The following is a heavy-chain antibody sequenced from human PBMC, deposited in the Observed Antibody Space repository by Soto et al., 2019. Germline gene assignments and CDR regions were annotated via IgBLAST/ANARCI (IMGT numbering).Heavy chain of an antibody. CDR3: VRSSGWTGDY. CDR1: GFTFSSHW. J-gene: IGHJ4*02. V-gene: IGHV3-7*04. D-gene: IGHD3-10*01. CDR2: IKEDGTEI. Sequence: EVRLVESGGGLVQPGGSLRLSCVASGFTFSSHWMNWVRQVPGKGLEWVANIKEDGTEINYVDSVKGRFAISRDNAKNSLYLQMNSLRVDDTAVYHCVRSSGWTGDYWGQGILVTVSS.